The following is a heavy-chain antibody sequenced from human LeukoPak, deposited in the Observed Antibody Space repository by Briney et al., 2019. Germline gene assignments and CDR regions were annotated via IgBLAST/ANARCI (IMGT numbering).Heavy chain of an antibody. J-gene: IGHJ4*02. CDR2: ISASGSNI. Sequence: GGSLRLSCAASGFPLSSYSINWFRQAPGKRLEWVAYISASGSNIYYVDSVKGRFTVSRDNPKSSLFLQMNSPRAEDTAVYYCARVKGSYFDYWGQGALVTVSS. CDR1: GFPLSSYS. V-gene: IGHV3-48*01. D-gene: IGHD2-15*01. CDR3: ARVKGSYFDY.